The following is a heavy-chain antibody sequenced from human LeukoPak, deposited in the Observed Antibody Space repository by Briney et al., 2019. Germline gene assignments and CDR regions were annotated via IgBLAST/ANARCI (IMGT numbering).Heavy chain of an antibody. CDR1: GLIFSSYA. CDR3: AKDLTYYGSGSYSYFDY. V-gene: IGHV3-30*02. J-gene: IGHJ4*02. CDR2: IRYDGSNK. Sequence: GGSLRLSCAASGLIFSSYAMNWVRQAPGKGLEWVAFIRYDGSNKYYADSVKGRFTISRDNSKNTLYLQMNSLRAEDTAVYYCAKDLTYYGSGSYSYFDYWGQGTLVTVSS. D-gene: IGHD3-10*01.